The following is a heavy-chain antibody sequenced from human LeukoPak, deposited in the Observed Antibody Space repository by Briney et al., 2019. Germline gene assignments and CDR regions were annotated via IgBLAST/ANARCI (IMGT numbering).Heavy chain of an antibody. J-gene: IGHJ6*02. D-gene: IGHD3-16*02. CDR2: IYSGGST. Sequence: GGSLRLSCAASGFTFSSYAMSWVRQAPGKGLEWVSVIYSGGSTYYADSVKGRFTISRDNSKNTLYLQMNSLRAEDTAVYYCAVLSGDYGMDVWGQGTTVTVSS. V-gene: IGHV3-66*01. CDR1: GFTFSSYA. CDR3: AVLSGDYGMDV.